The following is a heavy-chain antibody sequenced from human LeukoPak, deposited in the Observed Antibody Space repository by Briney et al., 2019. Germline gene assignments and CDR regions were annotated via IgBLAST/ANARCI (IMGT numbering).Heavy chain of an antibody. CDR1: GFTFSSYG. CDR3: AKPLGVGATYFDY. D-gene: IGHD1-26*01. Sequence: GGSLRLSCAASGFTFSSYGMHWVRQAPGKGLEWVAFIRYDGSNKYYADSVKGRFTISRDNSKNTLYPQMNSLRAEDTAVYYCAKPLGVGATYFDYWGQGTLVTVSS. CDR2: IRYDGSNK. J-gene: IGHJ4*02. V-gene: IGHV3-30*02.